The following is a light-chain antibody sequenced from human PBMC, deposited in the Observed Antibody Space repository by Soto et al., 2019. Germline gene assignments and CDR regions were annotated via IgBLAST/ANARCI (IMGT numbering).Light chain of an antibody. Sequence: DIQMTQSASSLSASVGDRVTITCRASEVSGNYLNWYQQKPGKAPKLLIYDISTLEIGVPSRFSASGYGPDFTFTITGLQPEDIATYYCQQYENLPYTFGQGTKVDIK. CDR1: EVSGNY. J-gene: IGKJ2*01. CDR3: QQYENLPYT. CDR2: DIS. V-gene: IGKV1-33*01.